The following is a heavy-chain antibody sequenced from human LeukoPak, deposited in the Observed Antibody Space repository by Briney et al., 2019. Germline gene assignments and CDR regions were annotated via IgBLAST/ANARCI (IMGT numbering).Heavy chain of an antibody. CDR3: AKAGGIVVKAARFDY. CDR1: GLTFSSYA. V-gene: IGHV3-23*01. Sequence: GGSLRLSCAASGLTFSSYAMGWVRQAPGKGLEWVSAISGSGGSTYYADSVKGRFTISRDNSKNTLYLQMNSLRAEDTAVYYCAKAGGIVVKAARFDYWGQGTLVTVSS. J-gene: IGHJ4*02. D-gene: IGHD2-2*01. CDR2: ISGSGGST.